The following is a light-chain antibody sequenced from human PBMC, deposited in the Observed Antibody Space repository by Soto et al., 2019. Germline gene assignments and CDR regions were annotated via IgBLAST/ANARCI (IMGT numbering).Light chain of an antibody. J-gene: IGLJ2*01. CDR3: ASYTTTGTVL. CDR1: SSDVGDYNY. CDR2: EVN. Sequence: QSALTQPASVSGSPGQSITISCTGASSDVGDYNYVSWYQHHPGKAPKLLIYEVNNRPSGVSTRFSGSKSGNTASLTISGLQAEDEADYYCASYTTTGTVLFGGGTKLTVL. V-gene: IGLV2-14*01.